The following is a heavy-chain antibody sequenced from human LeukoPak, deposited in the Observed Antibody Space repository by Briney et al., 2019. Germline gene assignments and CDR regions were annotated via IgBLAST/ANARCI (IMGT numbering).Heavy chain of an antibody. D-gene: IGHD3-10*01. CDR3: AKARGDSGSLRRSFDH. J-gene: IGHJ4*02. Sequence: RPSLTPSCAPSGFTFGSYAMTWVRQAPGKGPEWVSLVPDFSAGTFYADSVKGRFTISRDNSRNTLYLQMSSLRAEDTAVYYCAKARGDSGSLRRSFDHWGQGTLVAVSS. CDR1: GFTFGSYA. CDR2: VPDFSAGT. V-gene: IGHV3-23*01.